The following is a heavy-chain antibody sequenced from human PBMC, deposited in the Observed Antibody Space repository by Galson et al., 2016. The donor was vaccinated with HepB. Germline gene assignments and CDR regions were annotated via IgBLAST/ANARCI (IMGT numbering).Heavy chain of an antibody. V-gene: IGHV3-23*01. Sequence: SLRLSCAASRFSFSSYSMTWVRQAPGKGLEWVSVISGSGATIYYADSVKGRFTISRHNSQNTRYLHMNSRRAEDTAVYYCAKAALEWLLKGHGPDGWGQGTTVTVSS. D-gene: IGHD6-19*01. CDR3: AKAALEWLLKGHGPDG. CDR1: RFSFSSYS. J-gene: IGHJ6*01. CDR2: ISGSGATI.